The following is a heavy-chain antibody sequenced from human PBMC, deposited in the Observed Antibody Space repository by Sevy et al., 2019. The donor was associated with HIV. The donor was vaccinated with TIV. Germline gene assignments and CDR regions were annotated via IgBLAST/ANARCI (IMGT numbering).Heavy chain of an antibody. V-gene: IGHV3-74*01. CDR3: AGGSRGVATN. Sequence: GGSLRLSCVASGFTFNIHWMHWVRQVPGKGLVWVSRTNLDGLITNYADSVTGRFTISRDNAKNTVYLQMNSLRVDDTAVYYCAGGSRGVATNWGQGTLVTVSS. D-gene: IGHD3-10*01. CDR1: GFTFNIHW. J-gene: IGHJ4*02. CDR2: TNLDGLIT.